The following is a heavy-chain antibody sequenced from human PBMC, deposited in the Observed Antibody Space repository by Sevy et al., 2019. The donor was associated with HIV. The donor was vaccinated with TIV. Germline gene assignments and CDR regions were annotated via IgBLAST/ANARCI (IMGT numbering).Heavy chain of an antibody. V-gene: IGHV1-18*01. Sequence: ASVKVSCEASGYTFTTSGINWVRQAPGQGLEWMGWISGYTENTKYAQKFQDRLTLTIDTSTSTAYMDLRSLRSGDTAVYYCARDWASRCYYDSRGMKRDYYFDSWGQGTLVTVSS. CDR2: ISGYTENT. D-gene: IGHD3-22*01. J-gene: IGHJ4*02. CDR1: GYTFTTSG. CDR3: ARDWASRCYYDSRGMKRDYYFDS.